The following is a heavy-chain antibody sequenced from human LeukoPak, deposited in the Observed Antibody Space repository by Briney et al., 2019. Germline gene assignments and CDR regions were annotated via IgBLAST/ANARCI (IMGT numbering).Heavy chain of an antibody. CDR1: GYTFTSDY. CDR2: INPSGGST. V-gene: IGHV1-46*03. CDR3: ARARRLEGYRSSITRLVPYNWFDP. D-gene: IGHD2-2*01. J-gene: IGHJ5*02. Sequence: ASVKVSCKASGYTFTSDYIHWVRQAPGQGLEWMGIINPSGGSTRYAQKFQGRVTMTRDTSTSTVYMELSSLTSDDTAVYYCARARRLEGYRSSITRLVPYNWFDPWGQGTLVTVSS.